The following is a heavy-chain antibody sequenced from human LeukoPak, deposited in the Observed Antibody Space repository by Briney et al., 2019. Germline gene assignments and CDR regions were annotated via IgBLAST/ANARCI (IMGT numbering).Heavy chain of an antibody. CDR1: GRTFISYA. V-gene: IGHV1-69*05. D-gene: IGHD3-9*01. CDR2: IIPIFGTA. J-gene: IGHJ3*02. CDR3: ARDYTKYSDGLTGYNDVFDM. Sequence: SVQVSCKASGRTFISYAISWVRQAPGQGLEWMGRIIPIFGTANYAQKFQGRVTITTDESTSTAYIELSSLRSEDTAVYYCARDYTKYSDGLTGYNDVFDMWGEGTMVTVSS.